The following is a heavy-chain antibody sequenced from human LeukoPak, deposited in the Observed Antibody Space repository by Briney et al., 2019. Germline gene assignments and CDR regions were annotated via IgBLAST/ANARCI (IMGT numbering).Heavy chain of an antibody. V-gene: IGHV1-18*01. D-gene: IGHD3-22*01. J-gene: IGHJ4*02. Sequence: ASVKVSCKPSGYTFNTYGITWVQQAPGQGLEWMGWISPYNGNTNYAQKFQGRVTLTTDTSTSTAYMELRSLRSDDTAVYYCARGPHERSGYPDDWGQGTLVIVSS. CDR2: ISPYNGNT. CDR3: ARGPHERSGYPDD. CDR1: GYTFNTYG.